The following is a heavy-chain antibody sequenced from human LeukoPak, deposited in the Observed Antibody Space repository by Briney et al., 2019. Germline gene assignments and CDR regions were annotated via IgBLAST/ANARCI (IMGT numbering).Heavy chain of an antibody. CDR2: INHSGST. CDR3: ARGSKTGIYTFRSSGWYGRAFDI. J-gene: IGHJ3*02. V-gene: IGHV4-34*01. D-gene: IGHD6-19*01. Sequence: SETLSLTCAVYGGSFSGYYWSWIRQPPGKGLEWIGEINHSGSTNYNPSLKSRVTISVDTSKNQFSLKLSSVTAADTAVYYCARGSKTGIYTFRSSGWYGRAFDIWGQGTMVTVSS. CDR1: GGSFSGYY.